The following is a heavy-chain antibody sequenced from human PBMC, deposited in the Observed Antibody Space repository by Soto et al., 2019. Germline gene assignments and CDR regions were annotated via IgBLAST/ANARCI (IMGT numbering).Heavy chain of an antibody. D-gene: IGHD4-4*01. Sequence: GESLKISCQGSGYSFTSYWIGWVRQMPGKGLEWMGIIYPGDSDTRYSPSFQGQVTISADKSISTAYLQWSSLKASDTAMYYCARGRTVTKNWFDPWGQGTLVTVSS. CDR3: ARGRTVTKNWFDP. CDR2: IYPGDSDT. CDR1: GYSFTSYW. J-gene: IGHJ5*02. V-gene: IGHV5-51*01.